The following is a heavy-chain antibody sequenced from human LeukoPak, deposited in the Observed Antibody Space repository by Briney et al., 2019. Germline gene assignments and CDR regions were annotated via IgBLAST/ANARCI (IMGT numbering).Heavy chain of an antibody. CDR1: GGSISSGGYY. J-gene: IGHJ3*02. D-gene: IGHD1-26*01. CDR3: ALVGATSDAFDI. V-gene: IGHV4-30-2*01. CDR2: IYHSGST. Sequence: SQTLSLTCTVSGGSISSGGYYWSWLRQPPGTGLEWIGYIYHSGSTYYNPSLKSRVTISVDRSKNQFSLKLSSVTAADTAVYYCALVGATSDAFDIWGQGTMVTVSS.